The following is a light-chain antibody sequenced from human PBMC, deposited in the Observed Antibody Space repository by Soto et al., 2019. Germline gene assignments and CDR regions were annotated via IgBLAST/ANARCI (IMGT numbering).Light chain of an antibody. CDR1: QGIRND. CDR2: STS. CDR3: LQHNSYPLT. V-gene: IGKV1-17*01. Sequence: DIQMTQSPSSLSASVGDRVTITCRASQGIRNDLGWYQHRPGEAPKRLIYSTSSLQSGVPSRFTGTGSGTEFTITISSLQPEDFATYYCLQHNSYPLTFGGGTKVDIK. J-gene: IGKJ4*01.